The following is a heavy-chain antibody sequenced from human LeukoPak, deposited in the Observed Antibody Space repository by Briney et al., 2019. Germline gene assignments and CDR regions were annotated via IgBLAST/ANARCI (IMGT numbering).Heavy chain of an antibody. CDR3: ARGHDYGVAWFQH. D-gene: IGHD4-17*01. J-gene: IGHJ1*01. V-gene: IGHV4-31*03. CDR1: GGSISSGGYY. Sequence: SETLSLTCTVSGGSISSGGYYWSWIRQHPGKGLEWIGYIYYSGSPYYNPPLKSRVTISVDASKNQFSLKLSSVPAADTAVYYCARGHDYGVAWFQHWAQGTLVTVSS. CDR2: IYYSGSP.